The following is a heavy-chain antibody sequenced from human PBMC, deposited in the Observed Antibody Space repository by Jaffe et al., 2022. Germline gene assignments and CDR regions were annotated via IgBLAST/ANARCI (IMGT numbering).Heavy chain of an antibody. V-gene: IGHV4-38-2*01. CDR3: ARHRISGYDSLGYFDY. D-gene: IGHD5-12*01. CDR1: GYSISSGYY. Sequence: QVQLQESGPGLVKPSETLSLTCAVSGYSISSGYYWGWIRQPPGKGLEWIGSIYHSGSTYYNPSLKSRVTISVDTSKNQFSLKLSSVTAADTAVYYCARHRISGYDSLGYFDYWGQGTLVTVSS. J-gene: IGHJ4*02. CDR2: IYHSGST.